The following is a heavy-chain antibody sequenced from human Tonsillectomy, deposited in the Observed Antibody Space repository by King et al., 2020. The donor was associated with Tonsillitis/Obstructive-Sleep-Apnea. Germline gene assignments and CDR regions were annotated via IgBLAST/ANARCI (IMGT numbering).Heavy chain of an antibody. D-gene: IGHD6-13*01. Sequence: LQLQESGPGLVKPSETLSLTCTVSGGSVSSSSHYWGWIRQPPGKGLEWIGSSPYTGNTYYNPSLKSRVTISVDTSKNLFSLNLNSVTAADTAVYYCARGRSWYYNWFDPWGQGTLVTDSS. CDR3: ARGRSWYYNWFDP. V-gene: IGHV4-39*01. CDR1: GGSVSSSSHY. CDR2: SPYTGNT. J-gene: IGHJ5*02.